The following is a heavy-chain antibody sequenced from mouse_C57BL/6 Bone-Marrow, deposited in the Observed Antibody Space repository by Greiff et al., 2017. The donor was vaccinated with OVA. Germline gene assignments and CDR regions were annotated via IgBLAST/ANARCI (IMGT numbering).Heavy chain of an antibody. CDR1: GYAFTNYL. CDR2: INPGSGGT. J-gene: IGHJ3*01. V-gene: IGHV1-54*01. D-gene: IGHD2-9*01. CDR3: ARDTSYYGYAWFAY. Sequence: QVQLKQSGAELVRPGTSVKVSCKASGYAFTNYLIEWVKQRPGQGLEWIGVINPGSGGTNYNEKFKGKATLTADKSSSTAYMQLSSLTSEDSAVYFCARDTSYYGYAWFAYWGQGTLVTVSA.